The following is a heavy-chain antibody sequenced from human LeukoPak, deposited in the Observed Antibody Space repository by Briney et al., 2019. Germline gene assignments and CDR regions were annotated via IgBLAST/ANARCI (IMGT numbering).Heavy chain of an antibody. CDR2: IKSKTDGGTT. Sequence: GGSLRLSCAASGFTFSNAWMSWVRQAPGKGLEWVGRIKSKTDGGTTDYAAPVKGRFTISREDSKNTLYRQMNSLKTEDTAVYYCTTDFGLAAAGDYWGQGTLVTVSS. J-gene: IGHJ4*02. CDR1: GFTFSNAW. V-gene: IGHV3-15*01. CDR3: TTDFGLAAAGDY. D-gene: IGHD6-13*01.